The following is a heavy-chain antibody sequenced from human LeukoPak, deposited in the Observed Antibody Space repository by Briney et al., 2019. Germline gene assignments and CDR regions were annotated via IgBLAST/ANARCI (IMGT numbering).Heavy chain of an antibody. CDR1: GGPISSSSYY. CDR3: ARPIAVAGEYYFDY. Sequence: SETLSLTCTVSGGPISSSSYYWGWIRQPPGKGLEWIGSIYYSGSTYYNPSLKSRVTISVDTSKNQFSLKLSSVTAADTAVYYCARPIAVAGEYYFDYWGQGTLVTVSS. CDR2: IYYSGST. D-gene: IGHD6-19*01. J-gene: IGHJ4*02. V-gene: IGHV4-39*01.